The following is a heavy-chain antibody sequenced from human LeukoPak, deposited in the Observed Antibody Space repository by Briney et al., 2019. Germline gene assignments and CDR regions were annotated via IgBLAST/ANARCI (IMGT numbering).Heavy chain of an antibody. CDR1: GFTFSSYG. V-gene: IGHV3-33*01. J-gene: IGHJ6*03. CDR2: IWYDGSNK. CDR3: ARDVVVTAGYYYMDV. D-gene: IGHD2-21*02. Sequence: GGSLRLSCAASGFTFSSYGMHWVRQAPGKGLEWVAVIWYDGSNKYYADSVKGRITISRDNSKNTLYLQMNSLRAEDTAVYYCARDVVVTAGYYYMDVWGKGTTVTVSS.